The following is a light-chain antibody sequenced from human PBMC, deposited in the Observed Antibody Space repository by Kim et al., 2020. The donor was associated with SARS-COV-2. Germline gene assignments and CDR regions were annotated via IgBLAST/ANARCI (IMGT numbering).Light chain of an antibody. J-gene: IGKJ4*01. Sequence: DIQMTQSPSSLSASVGDRVTITCRASQGISNYLAWFQQRSGKAPKSLIYDASRLQSGVPSKFSGRGSGTDFTLTNSSLQPEDFATYYCEQYYSYPLTFGSGTKVDIK. CDR3: EQYYSYPLT. V-gene: IGKV1-16*02. CDR2: DAS. CDR1: QGISNY.